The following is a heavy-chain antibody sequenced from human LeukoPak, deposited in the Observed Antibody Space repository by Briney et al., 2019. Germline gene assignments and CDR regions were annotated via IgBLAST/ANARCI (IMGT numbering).Heavy chain of an antibody. D-gene: IGHD3-3*02. CDR2: INPNSGGT. Sequence: ASVEVSCKPSGYNFFGYYIHWVRQAPGQGLEWMGWINPNSGGTNYAPRFQGRVTMSSDKYSNTVYMELNRLTFDDTAVYYCAKEGTSLDFDFWGLGSRVTVSS. V-gene: IGHV1-2*02. J-gene: IGHJ4*02. CDR3: AKEGTSLDFDF. CDR1: GYNFFGYY.